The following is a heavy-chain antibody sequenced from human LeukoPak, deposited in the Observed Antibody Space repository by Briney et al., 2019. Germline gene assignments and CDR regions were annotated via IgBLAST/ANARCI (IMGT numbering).Heavy chain of an antibody. J-gene: IGHJ4*02. CDR2: IHYSGST. V-gene: IGHV4-59*08. Sequence: SETLSLTCTVSGGSISGYYWNWVRQSPGKGLECLGYIHYSGSTIYNPSLKSRVTISVDTSKNQFSLKLSAVTAADTAVYYCARRRGDYGSGEFDYWGQGTLVTVSS. CDR3: ARRRGDYGSGEFDY. D-gene: IGHD3-10*01. CDR1: GGSISGYY.